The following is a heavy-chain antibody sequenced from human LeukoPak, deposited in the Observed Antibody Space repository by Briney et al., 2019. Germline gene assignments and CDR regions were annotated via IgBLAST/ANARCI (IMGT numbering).Heavy chain of an antibody. Sequence: PGGSLRLSCAASGFTFSSYWMSWARQAPGKGLEWVANIKQDGSEKYYVDSVKGRFTISRDNAKNSLYLQMNSLRAEDTAVYYCASHGRAVAGPIDYWGQGTLVTVSS. J-gene: IGHJ4*02. CDR1: GFTFSSYW. CDR2: IKQDGSEK. V-gene: IGHV3-7*01. CDR3: ASHGRAVAGPIDY. D-gene: IGHD6-19*01.